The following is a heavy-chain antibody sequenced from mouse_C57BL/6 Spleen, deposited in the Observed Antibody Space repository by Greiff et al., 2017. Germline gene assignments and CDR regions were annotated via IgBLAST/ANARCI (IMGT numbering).Heavy chain of an antibody. CDR3: TTYITTVVATEDWFAC. CDR1: GFNIKDVH. V-gene: IGHV14-4*01. D-gene: IGHD1-1*01. CDR2: FDPENGDT. Sequence: EVQLQQPGAELVRPGAPVKSPCTASGFNIKDVHMHWVKQRPEQGLEWIGWFDPENGDTEYALKFQGKATITADTSSNTAYLQLSSLTSEDTAVYYCTTYITTVVATEDWFACWGQGTLVTVSA. J-gene: IGHJ3*01.